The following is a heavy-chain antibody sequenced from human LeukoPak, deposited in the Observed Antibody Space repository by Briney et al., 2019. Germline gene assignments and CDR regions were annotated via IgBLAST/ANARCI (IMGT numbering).Heavy chain of an antibody. Sequence: GGSLSLSSSASGFTFTSYPMTWLRQALGKGLEWVSVISGICGSTYYADSVKGRFTISTDNSKNTLYLQMNSLRDEDTAVYYCAKGQSSSGLRNYFDYWGQGTLVTVSS. D-gene: IGHD3-22*01. CDR1: GFTFTSYP. CDR3: AKGQSSSGLRNYFDY. V-gene: IGHV3-23*01. J-gene: IGHJ4*02. CDR2: ISGICGST.